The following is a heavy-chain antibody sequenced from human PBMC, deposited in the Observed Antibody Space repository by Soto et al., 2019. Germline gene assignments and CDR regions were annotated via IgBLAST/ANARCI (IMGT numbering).Heavy chain of an antibody. V-gene: IGHV3-30*18. CDR3: AKDRGATFQGGWYRFDF. CDR1: GFTFSSYG. J-gene: IGHJ4*02. CDR2: ISYDGSNK. D-gene: IGHD1-26*01. Sequence: QVQLVESGGGVVQPGRSLRLSCAASGFTFSSYGMHWVRQAPGKGLEWVAVISYDGSNKYYADSVKGRFTISRDNSKNTLCLQMNSPRAEDTAVYYCAKDRGATFQGGWYRFDFWGQGTPVTVSS.